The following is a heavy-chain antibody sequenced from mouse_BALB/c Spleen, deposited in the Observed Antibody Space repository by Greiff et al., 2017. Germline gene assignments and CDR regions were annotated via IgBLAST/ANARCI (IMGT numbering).Heavy chain of an antibody. CDR1: GFSLTGYG. CDR3: ASTLRYLDV. Sequence: VQRVESGPGLVAPSQSLSITCTVSGFSLTGYGVNWVRQPPGKGLEWLGMIWGDGSTDYYSALKSRLSISKDNSKSHVFLKMNRVQTDDTARYYCASTLRYLDVWGEGTTVTVSS. V-gene: IGHV2-6-7*01. J-gene: IGHJ1*01. CDR2: IWGDGST.